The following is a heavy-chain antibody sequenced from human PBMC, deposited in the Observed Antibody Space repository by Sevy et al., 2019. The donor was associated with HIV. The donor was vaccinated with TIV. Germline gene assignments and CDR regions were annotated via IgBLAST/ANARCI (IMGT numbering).Heavy chain of an antibody. J-gene: IGHJ6*02. CDR2: ISSSSSHI. CDR1: GFTFSSYA. V-gene: IGHV3-21*01. D-gene: IGHD6-13*01. CDR3: ARVAADDPDFYYYGMDV. Sequence: GGSLRLSCAASGFTFSSYAMNWVRQAPGKGLEWVSSISSSSSHIYAADSLKGRFTNSRDKAKNSLFLQMNSLRAEETDIYYCARVAADDPDFYYYGMDVWGQGTTVTVSS.